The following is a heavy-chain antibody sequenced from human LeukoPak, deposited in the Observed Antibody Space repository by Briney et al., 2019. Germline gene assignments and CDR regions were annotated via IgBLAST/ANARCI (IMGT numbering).Heavy chain of an antibody. D-gene: IGHD3-9*01. CDR2: INHSGGT. CDR1: GGSFSGYY. J-gene: IGHJ4*02. Sequence: SETLSLTCAVYGGSFSGYYWSWIRQPPGKGLEWIGEINHSGGTNYNPSLKSRVTISVDTSKNQFSLKLSSVTAADTAVYYCARDDILTGYSGLLDYWGQGTLVTVSS. CDR3: ARDDILTGYSGLLDY. V-gene: IGHV4-34*01.